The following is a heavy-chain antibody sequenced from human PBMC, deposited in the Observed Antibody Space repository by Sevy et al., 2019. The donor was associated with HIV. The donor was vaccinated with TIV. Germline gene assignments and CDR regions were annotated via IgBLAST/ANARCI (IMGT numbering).Heavy chain of an antibody. V-gene: IGHV3-33*01. CDR1: GSSFSGYG. CDR3: AREHIAVAGIGYYFDN. J-gene: IGHJ4*02. D-gene: IGHD6-19*01. CDR2: IWYDGTNK. Sequence: GGSLRLSCAASGSSFSGYGMHWVRQAPGKGLEWVAVIWYDGTNKEYADSVKGRFTISRDNSKNTLYLQMNSLRAEDTAVYYCAREHIAVAGIGYYFDNWGQGTLVTVSS.